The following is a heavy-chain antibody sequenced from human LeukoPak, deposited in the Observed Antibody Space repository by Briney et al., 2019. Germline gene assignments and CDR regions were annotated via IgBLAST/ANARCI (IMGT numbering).Heavy chain of an antibody. CDR1: GFTFGDFG. J-gene: IGHJ4*02. V-gene: IGHV3-30*18. Sequence: GGSLRLSCAASGFTFGDFGIHWVRQAPGKGLEWVAVISYDGVNAYYADSVKGRFTISRDNSKNTVYLQMNSLGAEDTAVYYCVKDRTTVTYCGDYWGQGTLVTVSS. D-gene: IGHD4-17*01. CDR3: VKDRTTVTYCGDY. CDR2: ISYDGVNA.